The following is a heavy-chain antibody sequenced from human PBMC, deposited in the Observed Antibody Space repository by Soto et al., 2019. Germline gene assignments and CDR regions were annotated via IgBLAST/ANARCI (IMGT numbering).Heavy chain of an antibody. CDR2: IYYSGST. Sequence: ETLSLTCTVSGGSISSYYWSWIRQPPGKGLEWIGYIYYSGSTNYNPSPKSRVTISVDTSKNQFSLKLSSVTAADTAVYYCARCVVGRLPLLDPSRHRSLV. J-gene: IGHJ5*02. V-gene: IGHV4-59*01. CDR1: GGSISSYY. CDR3: ARCVVGRLPLLDP. D-gene: IGHD1-26*01.